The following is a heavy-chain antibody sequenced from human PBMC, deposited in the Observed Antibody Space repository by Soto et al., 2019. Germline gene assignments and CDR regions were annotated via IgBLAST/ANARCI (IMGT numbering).Heavy chain of an antibody. Sequence: ALVKVSCKASGYTFTGYYMHWVRQAPGQGLEWMGWINPNSGGTNYAQKFQGWVTMTRDTSISTAYMELSRLRSDDTAVYYCAREGFTRELAVADTGAFDIWGQGTMVTVSS. CDR3: AREGFTRELAVADTGAFDI. J-gene: IGHJ3*02. CDR2: INPNSGGT. V-gene: IGHV1-2*04. D-gene: IGHD6-19*01. CDR1: GYTFTGYY.